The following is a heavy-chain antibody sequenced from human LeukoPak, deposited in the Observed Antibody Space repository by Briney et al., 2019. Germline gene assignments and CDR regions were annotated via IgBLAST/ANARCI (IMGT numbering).Heavy chain of an antibody. Sequence: KTSGTLSLTCAVSGGSISSSNRWSWVRQPPGKGLEWIGEIYHSGSTNYNPSLKSRVTMSVDTSRNQFSLELTSVTAADTAMYYCARDCSPTSRWDVALYNCFDPWGQGTLVTVSS. CDR2: IYHSGST. D-gene: IGHD2-2*01. CDR3: ARDCSPTSRWDVALYNCFDP. CDR1: GGSISSSNR. V-gene: IGHV4-4*02. J-gene: IGHJ5*02.